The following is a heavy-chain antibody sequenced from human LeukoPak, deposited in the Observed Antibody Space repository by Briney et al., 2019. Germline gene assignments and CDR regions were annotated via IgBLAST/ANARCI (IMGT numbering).Heavy chain of an antibody. J-gene: IGHJ4*02. D-gene: IGHD6-19*01. CDR2: VYPGDSDT. Sequence: GESLKISCKGSGYTFTSNWIAWVRRMPGKGLEWMGIVYPGDSDTRYSPSFQGQVTISADKSISTAYLQWISLKASDTAMYYCARSGNGWAFDYWGQGTLVTVSS. CDR1: GYTFTSNW. V-gene: IGHV5-51*01. CDR3: ARSGNGWAFDY.